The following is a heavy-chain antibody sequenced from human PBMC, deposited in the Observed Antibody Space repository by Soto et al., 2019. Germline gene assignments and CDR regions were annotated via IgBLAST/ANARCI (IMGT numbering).Heavy chain of an antibody. V-gene: IGHV3-48*01. Sequence: PGGSLRLSCAASGFTLSNYVMNWIRQAPGKGLEWISCIGSSSVTIFHADSVKGRFTISRDNSKNTLYLQMNSLRAEDTAVYYCARDFPEAAAGTAGTDYWGQGTLVTVSS. J-gene: IGHJ4*02. D-gene: IGHD6-13*01. CDR2: IGSSSVTI. CDR1: GFTLSNYV. CDR3: ARDFPEAAAGTAGTDY.